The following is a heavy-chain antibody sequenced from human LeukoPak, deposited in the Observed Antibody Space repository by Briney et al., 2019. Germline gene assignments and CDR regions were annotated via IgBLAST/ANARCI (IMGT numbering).Heavy chain of an antibody. V-gene: IGHV3-23*01. Sequence: PGGSLRLSCAASGFTFTSVPMSWVRRAPGKGLEYLSLIGADGVTTYYADSVKGRFTISRDNSNNTLYLQMNSLRAGDTAIYYCAKTWFGALEVRFDPWGQGTLVTVSS. CDR3: AKTWFGALEVRFDP. CDR1: GFTFTSVP. D-gene: IGHD3-10*01. J-gene: IGHJ5*02. CDR2: IGADGVTT.